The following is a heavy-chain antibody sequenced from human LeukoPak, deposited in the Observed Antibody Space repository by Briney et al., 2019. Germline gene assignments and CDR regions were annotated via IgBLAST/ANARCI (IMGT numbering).Heavy chain of an antibody. CDR1: GITLSNYG. V-gene: IGHV3-23*01. Sequence: PGGSLRLSCAVSGITLSNYGMTWVRQAPGKGLEWVAGLSGSGGSTNYADSVKGRFTISRDNAKNTLYLQMNSLRAEDTAVYFCAKRGVVIRVILVGLHKEAYYFDSWGQGVLVTVSS. CDR3: AKRGVVIRVILVGLHKEAYYFDS. J-gene: IGHJ4*02. D-gene: IGHD3-22*01. CDR2: LSGSGGST.